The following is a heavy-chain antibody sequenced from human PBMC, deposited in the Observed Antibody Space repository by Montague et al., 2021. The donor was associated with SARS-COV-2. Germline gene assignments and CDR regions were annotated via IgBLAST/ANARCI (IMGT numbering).Heavy chain of an antibody. V-gene: IGHV4-39*01. Sequence: SETLSLTCTVSGGSISRSTYYWAWIRRPPGKGQEWIGTIYNTGSTFYSESLKSRLTISVDTSKNHFSLNLGSVTAADTALYYCARQGRWTSSCFDIWGQGSLVTVAS. J-gene: IGHJ4*02. CDR3: ARQGRWTSSCFDI. D-gene: IGHD3/OR15-3a*01. CDR2: IYNTGST. CDR1: GGSISRSTYY.